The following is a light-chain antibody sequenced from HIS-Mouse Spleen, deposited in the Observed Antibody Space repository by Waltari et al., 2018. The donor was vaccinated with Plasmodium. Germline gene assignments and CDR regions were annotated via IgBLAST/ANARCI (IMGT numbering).Light chain of an antibody. J-gene: IGLJ3*02. CDR1: SSDVGGCNY. V-gene: IGLV2-11*01. Sequence: QSALTQPRSVSGSPGQSVTIPCTGTSSDVGGCNYFSWYQQHPGKAPKLMIYDVSKRPSGVPDRFSGSKSGNTASLTISGLQAEDEADYYCCSYAGSYTWVFGGGTKLTVL. CDR3: CSYAGSYTWV. CDR2: DVS.